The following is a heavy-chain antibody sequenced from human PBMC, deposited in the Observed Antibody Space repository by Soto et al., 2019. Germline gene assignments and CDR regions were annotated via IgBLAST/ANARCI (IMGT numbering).Heavy chain of an antibody. CDR3: ASAPTYYYDSSGRRPMDV. CDR2: ISAYNGNT. J-gene: IGHJ6*02. Sequence: GASVKVSCKASGYTFTSYGISWVRQAPGQGLEWMGWISAYNGNTNYAQKLQGRVTMTTDTSTSTACMELRSLRSDDTAVYYCASAPTYYYDSSGRRPMDVWGQGTTVTVSS. D-gene: IGHD3-22*01. V-gene: IGHV1-18*01. CDR1: GYTFTSYG.